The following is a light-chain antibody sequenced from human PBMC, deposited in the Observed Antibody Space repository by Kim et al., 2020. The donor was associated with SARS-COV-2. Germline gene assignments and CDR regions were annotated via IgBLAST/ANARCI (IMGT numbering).Light chain of an antibody. Sequence: GQSITISCSGTSSDVGGYNYVSWYQQHPGKAPKLMIYDVSRRPSGVSNRFSASKSGNTASLTISGLQAEDEADYYCSSYTTSSTRVFGGGTQVTVL. V-gene: IGLV2-14*03. CDR2: DVS. CDR1: SSDVGGYNY. CDR3: SSYTTSSTRV. J-gene: IGLJ3*02.